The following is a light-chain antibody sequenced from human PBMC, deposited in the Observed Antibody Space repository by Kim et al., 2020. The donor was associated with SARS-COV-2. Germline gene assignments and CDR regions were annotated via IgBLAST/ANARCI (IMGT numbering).Light chain of an antibody. CDR1: QSVSSSV. Sequence: SPGERATLSCRASQSVSSSVLAWYQQKPGQAPRLLIYGTSSRATGVPDRFSGSGSGTDFTLTISRLESEDFAVYYCQQYGSSRWTFGQGTKVDIK. V-gene: IGKV3-20*01. J-gene: IGKJ1*01. CDR2: GTS. CDR3: QQYGSSRWT.